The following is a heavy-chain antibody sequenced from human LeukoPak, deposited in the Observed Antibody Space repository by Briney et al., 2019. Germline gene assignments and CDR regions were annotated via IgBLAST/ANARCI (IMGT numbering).Heavy chain of an antibody. Sequence: GGSLRLSCAASGFTFSSYGMHWVRQAPGKGLEWVAVISYDGSNKYYADSVKGRFTISRDNSKNTLYLQMNSLRAEDTAVYYCAKMPSPYSSSWYVDYWGQGTLVTVSS. CDR3: AKMPSPYSSSWYVDY. CDR2: ISYDGSNK. CDR1: GFTFSSYG. V-gene: IGHV3-30*18. J-gene: IGHJ4*02. D-gene: IGHD6-13*01.